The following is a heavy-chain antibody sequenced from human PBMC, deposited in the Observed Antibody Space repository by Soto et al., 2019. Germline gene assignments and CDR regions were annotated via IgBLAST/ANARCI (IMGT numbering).Heavy chain of an antibody. CDR3: ARNGAAASYAHYYMDV. D-gene: IGHD6-13*01. V-gene: IGHV4-59*01. Sequence: QVQLQESGPGLVKPSETLSLTCTVSGGSISPYYWSWIRPPPGKGVGWIGYVYYSGDTNYNPSPESRVTISVDTSRNRFSPNLTSATAADTAVYYCARNGAAASYAHYYMDVWGRGTAVTVSS. CDR2: VYYSGDT. CDR1: GGSISPYY. J-gene: IGHJ6*03.